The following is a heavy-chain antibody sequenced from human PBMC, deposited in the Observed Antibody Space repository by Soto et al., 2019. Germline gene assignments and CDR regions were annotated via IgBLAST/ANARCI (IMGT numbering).Heavy chain of an antibody. Sequence: QVQLVEPGGGVVQPGRSLRLSCAASGFTFSSYGMHWVRQAPGKGLEWVAVISYDGSNKYYADSVKGRFTISRDNSKNTLYLQMNSLRAEDTAVYYCAKDQVGYCSSTSCPGGNWFDPWGQGTLVTVSS. D-gene: IGHD2-2*01. CDR3: AKDQVGYCSSTSCPGGNWFDP. CDR1: GFTFSSYG. CDR2: ISYDGSNK. J-gene: IGHJ5*02. V-gene: IGHV3-30*18.